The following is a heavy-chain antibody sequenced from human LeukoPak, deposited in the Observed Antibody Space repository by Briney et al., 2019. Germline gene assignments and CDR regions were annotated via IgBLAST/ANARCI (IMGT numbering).Heavy chain of an antibody. D-gene: IGHD5-18*01. V-gene: IGHV3-30-3*01. CDR2: ISYDGSNK. J-gene: IGHJ4*02. CDR3: ARTPEQGIQLWFFDY. CDR1: GFTFGDYA. Sequence: GGSLRLSCTASGFTFGDYAMSWVRQAPGKGLEWVAVISYDGSNKYYADSVKGRFTISRDNSKNTLYLQMNSLRAEDTAVYYCARTPEQGIQLWFFDYWGQGILVTVSS.